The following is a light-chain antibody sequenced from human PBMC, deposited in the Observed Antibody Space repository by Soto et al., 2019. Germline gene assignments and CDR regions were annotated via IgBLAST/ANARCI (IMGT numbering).Light chain of an antibody. J-gene: IGLJ3*02. CDR2: EVS. CDR1: SSDVGGYNF. CDR3: ASYTTATTWV. V-gene: IGLV2-14*01. Sequence: QSALTQPASVSGSPGQSITISCTGTSSDVGGYNFVSWYQHHPGKAPKLIIYEVSRRPSGVSNRFSGSKSANTASLTISGLQAEDEANYFCASYTTATTWVFGGGTKVTVL.